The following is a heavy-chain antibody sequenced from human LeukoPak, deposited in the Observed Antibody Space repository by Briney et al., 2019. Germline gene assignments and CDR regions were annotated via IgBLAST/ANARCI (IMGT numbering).Heavy chain of an antibody. Sequence: GGSLRLSCAVSGFTVSTEYMGWVRQAPGKGLEWVSLINSGDSTSYADSVKGRFTIPRHNSKNTLYLQMNGLRAEDTAVYYCARALYYFDYWGQGTLVTVSS. CDR2: INSGDST. CDR3: ARALYYFDY. CDR1: GFTVSTEY. J-gene: IGHJ4*02. V-gene: IGHV3-53*04.